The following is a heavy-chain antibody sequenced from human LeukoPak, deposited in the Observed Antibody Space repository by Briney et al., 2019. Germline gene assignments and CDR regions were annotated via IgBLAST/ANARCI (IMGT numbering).Heavy chain of an antibody. V-gene: IGHV3-23*01. J-gene: IGHJ4*02. CDR1: GFSLNNYA. D-gene: IGHD1-26*01. CDR2: IKDNGGQR. CDR3: AKTQWKVGATDYFDY. Sequence: GGSLRLSCAASGFSLNNYAMTWVRQAPGKGVEWVSNIKDNGGQRHYADSVKGRFTISRDNSKNPLFLQMDSLRAEDTAVYYCAKTQWKVGATDYFDYWGQGILVTVSS.